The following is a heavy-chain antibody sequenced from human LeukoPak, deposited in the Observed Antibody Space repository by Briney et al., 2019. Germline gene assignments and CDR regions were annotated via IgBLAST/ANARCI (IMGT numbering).Heavy chain of an antibody. J-gene: IGHJ4*02. CDR3: ARANHMFIFDY. V-gene: IGHV4-59*02. Sequence: SETLSLTCTVSGGSVSSYYWGWIRQPPGKALEWIGYIYNSGNTNYNPSLKSRVTISADTSKNQFSLKLNSVTAADTAVYYYARANHMFIFDYWGQGTLVTVSS. CDR2: IYNSGNT. D-gene: IGHD3-10*02. CDR1: GGSVSSYY.